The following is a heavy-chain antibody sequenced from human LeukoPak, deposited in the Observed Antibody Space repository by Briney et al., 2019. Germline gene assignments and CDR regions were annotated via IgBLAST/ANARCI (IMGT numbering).Heavy chain of an antibody. CDR1: GFTFSSYW. CDR3: ARHLTGGYTFDI. V-gene: IGHV3-7*04. J-gene: IGHJ3*02. CDR2: IKQDGSGK. D-gene: IGHD3-10*01. Sequence: GGSLRLSCAASGFTFSSYWMSWVRQTPGKGLEWVANIKQDGSGKYYVDSVKGRFTISRDNAKNSLYLQMNSLRAEDTAVYFCARHLTGGYTFDIWGQGTMVTVSS.